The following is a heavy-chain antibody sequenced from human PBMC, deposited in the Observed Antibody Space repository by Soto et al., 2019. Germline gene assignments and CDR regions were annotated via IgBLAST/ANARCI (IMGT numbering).Heavy chain of an antibody. CDR3: ARDQMSYMDV. CDR1: GYTFTSYY. Sequence: GASVKVSCKASGYTFTSYYMYCVRQAPGQGLEWMGRIIPILGIANYAQKFQGRVTITADKSTSTAYMELSSLRSEDTAVYYCARDQMSYMDVWGKGTTVTVSS. J-gene: IGHJ6*03. CDR2: IIPILGIA. V-gene: IGHV1-69*04.